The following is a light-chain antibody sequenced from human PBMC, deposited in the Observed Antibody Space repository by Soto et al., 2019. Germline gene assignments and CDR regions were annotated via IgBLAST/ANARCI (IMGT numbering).Light chain of an antibody. CDR1: QSIKTW. Sequence: DIQMTQSPSALSASVGDRVTITCRASQSIKTWLAWYQRKPGRAPNLLIYDVSSLQSGVPSRFSGSGSGTEFTLTISSLQPDDSATYYCQQYESYSWTFGQGTKVEIK. J-gene: IGKJ1*01. CDR3: QQYESYSWT. CDR2: DVS. V-gene: IGKV1-5*01.